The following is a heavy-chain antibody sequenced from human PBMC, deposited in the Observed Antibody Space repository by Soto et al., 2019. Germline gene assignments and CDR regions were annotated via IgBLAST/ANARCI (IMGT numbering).Heavy chain of an antibody. D-gene: IGHD3-22*01. CDR2: IKTKTDGGTT. CDR3: TTWDYYDTAGHDY. J-gene: IGHJ4*02. CDR1: GFTFTNAW. Sequence: EVQLVESGGGLVQPGGSLRLSCAASGFTFTNAWMSWVRQAPGKGLEWVGHIKTKTDGGTTDYAAPVKGRFTISRDDSKNTVYLQMNSLKADDTAVYYCTTWDYYDTAGHDYWGQGTLVTVSS. V-gene: IGHV3-15*01.